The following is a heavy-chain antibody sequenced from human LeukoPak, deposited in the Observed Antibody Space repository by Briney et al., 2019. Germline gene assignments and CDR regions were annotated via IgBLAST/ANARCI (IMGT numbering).Heavy chain of an antibody. CDR2: INPNNGGT. CDR3: AREVVVVPAANWFDP. CDR1: GYTFTGYY. D-gene: IGHD2-2*01. V-gene: IGHV1-2*02. Sequence: ASVKVSCKASGYTFTGYYMHWVRQAPGQGLEWMGWINPNNGGTNYAQKFQGRVTMTRNTSISTAYMELSRLRSDDTAVYYCAREVVVVPAANWFDPWGQGTLVTVFS. J-gene: IGHJ5*02.